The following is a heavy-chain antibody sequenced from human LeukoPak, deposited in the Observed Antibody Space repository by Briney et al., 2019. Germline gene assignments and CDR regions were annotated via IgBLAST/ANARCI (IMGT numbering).Heavy chain of an antibody. V-gene: IGHV3-23*01. CDR3: AKDLTYCDSRGFDY. CDR2: ISGSGGRT. CDR1: GFTFSSYA. D-gene: IGHD3-22*01. J-gene: IGHJ4*02. Sequence: GGSLTLSCAVSGFTFSSYAMSWVRQAPGKGLEWVSAISGSGGRTYYANSVTGRFTISRHNSKNPLYLQMHSLRAEDTAVYYCAKDLTYCDSRGFDYWGQGTLVTVSS.